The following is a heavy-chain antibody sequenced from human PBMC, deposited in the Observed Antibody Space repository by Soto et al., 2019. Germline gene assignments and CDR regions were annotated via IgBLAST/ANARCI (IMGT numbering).Heavy chain of an antibody. CDR1: GGSISSSSYY. CDR3: ARHSPTVVTPSFDY. CDR2: IYYSGST. V-gene: IGHV4-39*01. Sequence: QLQLQESGPGLVKPSETLSLTCTVSGGSISSSSYYWGWIRQPPGKGLEWIGSIYYSGSTYYNPSLKSRVTISVDTSKNQFSLKLSSVTAADTAVYYCARHSPTVVTPSFDYWGQGTLVTVSS. J-gene: IGHJ4*02. D-gene: IGHD4-17*01.